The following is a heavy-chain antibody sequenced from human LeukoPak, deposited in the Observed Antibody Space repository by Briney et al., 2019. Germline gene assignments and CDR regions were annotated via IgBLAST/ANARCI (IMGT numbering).Heavy chain of an antibody. CDR3: ATSCFPNGSSCSSSSAYYYYMDV. CDR2: LYGGGTT. V-gene: IGHV3-53*01. J-gene: IGHJ6*03. CDR1: GVTVSSNY. D-gene: IGHD6-6*01. Sequence: GGSLRLSCAVFGVTVSSNYMSWVRQAPGKGLEWVSVLYGGGTTYYADSVKGRFTISRDNSKNTLYLQMNSLRAEDTAVYYCATSCFPNGSSCSSSSAYYYYMDVWGKGTTVTVSS.